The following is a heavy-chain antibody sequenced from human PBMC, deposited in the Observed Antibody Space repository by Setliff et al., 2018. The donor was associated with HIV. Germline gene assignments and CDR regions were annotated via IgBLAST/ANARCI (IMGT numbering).Heavy chain of an antibody. Sequence: SETLSLTCAVYGETFNDFYWSWIRQAPGKGLEWIGEIKPSEGTNNNPSLKSRVTMSVDTSKKQFSLRLSSVTAADTAVYYCAKAAPGSIPGFPEYFHHWGQGTLVTVSS. CDR3: AKAAPGSIPGFPEYFHH. CDR2: IKPSEGT. D-gene: IGHD6-13*01. V-gene: IGHV4-34*08. J-gene: IGHJ1*01. CDR1: GETFNDFY.